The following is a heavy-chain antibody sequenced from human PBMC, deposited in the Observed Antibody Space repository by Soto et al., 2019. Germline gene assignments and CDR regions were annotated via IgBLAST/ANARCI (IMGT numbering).Heavy chain of an antibody. D-gene: IGHD3-22*01. Sequence: SETLSLTCSVSGDSISRIDYYWTWIRQHPEKGLEWIGSIYFRGNTYYSPSLESRLTISVDTSKNQFSLKLTSVTAADTAVYYCAREGGSYDSGGYLIRGAFDIWGQGTMVTVSS. J-gene: IGHJ3*02. CDR3: AREGGSYDSGGYLIRGAFDI. CDR2: IYFRGNT. CDR1: GDSISRIDYY. V-gene: IGHV4-31*03.